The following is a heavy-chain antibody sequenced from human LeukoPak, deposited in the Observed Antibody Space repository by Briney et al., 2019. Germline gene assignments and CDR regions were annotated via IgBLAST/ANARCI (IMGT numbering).Heavy chain of an antibody. Sequence: GSLRLSCAVSGFTSSSYWMSWVCQAPGKGLEWVANIKQDGSEKYYVDSVKGRFTISRDNAKNSLYLQMNSLRAEDTAVYYCARAPYCIGGSCRFDYWGQGTLVTVSS. D-gene: IGHD2-15*01. V-gene: IGHV3-7*03. CDR1: GFTSSSYW. J-gene: IGHJ4*02. CDR2: IKQDGSEK. CDR3: ARAPYCIGGSCRFDY.